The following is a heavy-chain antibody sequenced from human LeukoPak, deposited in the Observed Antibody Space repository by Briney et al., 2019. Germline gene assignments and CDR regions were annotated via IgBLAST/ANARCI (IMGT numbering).Heavy chain of an antibody. Sequence: SENLSLTCTVSGGSISSSPYYWGWIRQPPGKGLEWIGSIYYSGTTHYSPSLESRVTISVDTSKNQFSLKLASVTAADTAIYYCAKGAGGFSYYNWFDPWGQGTLVTVSS. CDR3: AKGAGGFSYYNWFDP. CDR2: IYYSGTT. D-gene: IGHD5-18*01. CDR1: GGSISSSPYY. J-gene: IGHJ5*02. V-gene: IGHV4-39*07.